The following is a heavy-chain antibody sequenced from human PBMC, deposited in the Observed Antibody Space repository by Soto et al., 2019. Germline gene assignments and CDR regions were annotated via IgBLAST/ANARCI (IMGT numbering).Heavy chain of an antibody. D-gene: IGHD1-26*01. V-gene: IGHV3-15*01. J-gene: IGHJ4*02. Sequence: GGSLRLSCAVSGFTFKNAWMTWVRQSPGKGLEWIGRILSKTSGGTAHYATPLKGRFVISRDDSKNTLYLQMNSLITEDTGMYYCTTGEPWSSVHYWGPGTLVTVSS. CDR3: TTGEPWSSVHY. CDR2: ILSKTSGGTA. CDR1: GFTFKNAW.